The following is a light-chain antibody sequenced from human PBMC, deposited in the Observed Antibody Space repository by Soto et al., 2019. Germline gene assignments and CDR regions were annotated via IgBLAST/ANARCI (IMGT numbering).Light chain of an antibody. V-gene: IGLV1-44*01. J-gene: IGLJ2*01. CDR1: SSNSGSHT. CDR3: AAWDYSLNGPVV. CDR2: SNN. Sequence: QSVLTQPPSASGTPVQRVTSSCSGSSSNSGSHTVNWSQQVPGTAPKLLIYSNNQRPSGVPDRFSGSKSGTSASLAISGLQSEDEADYYCAAWDYSLNGPVVVGGGTKLTVL.